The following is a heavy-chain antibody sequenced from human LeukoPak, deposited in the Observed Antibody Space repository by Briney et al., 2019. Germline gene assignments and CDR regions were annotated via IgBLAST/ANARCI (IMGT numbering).Heavy chain of an antibody. J-gene: IGHJ4*02. CDR2: ISAYNGNT. V-gene: IGHV1-18*01. CDR1: GYTFTSYG. Sequence: ASVKVSCKASGYTFTSYGISWVRQAPGQGLEWMGWISAYNGNTNYAQKLQGRVTMTTGTSTSTAYMELRSLRSDDTAVYYCARTGSMVRGVIAHFDYWGQGTLVTVSS. CDR3: ARTGSMVRGVIAHFDY. D-gene: IGHD3-10*01.